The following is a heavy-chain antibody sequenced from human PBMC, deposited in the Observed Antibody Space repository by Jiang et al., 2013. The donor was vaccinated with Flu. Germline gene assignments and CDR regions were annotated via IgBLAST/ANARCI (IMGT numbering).Heavy chain of an antibody. D-gene: IGHD5-18*01. CDR3: ARGGPKIGYDWFDP. J-gene: IGHJ5*02. CDR1: GYTFTSYA. Sequence: SGAEVKKPGASVKVSCKASGYTFTSYAMHWVRQAPGQRLEWMGWINAGNGNTKYSQKFQGRVTITRDTSASTACMELSSLRSEDTAVYYCARGGPKIGYDWFDPWGQGTLVTVSS. CDR2: INAGNGNT. V-gene: IGHV1-3*01.